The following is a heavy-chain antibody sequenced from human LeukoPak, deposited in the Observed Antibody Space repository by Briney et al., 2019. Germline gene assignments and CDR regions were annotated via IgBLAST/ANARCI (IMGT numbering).Heavy chain of an antibody. CDR3: ARSSESYDRSGYYSYYFDY. J-gene: IGHJ4*02. V-gene: IGHV4-59*01. D-gene: IGHD3-22*01. CDR1: GASMRNFY. CDR2: IDYTGST. Sequence: SETLSLTCSVSGASMRNFYWSWIRQPPGEGLEWIGYIDYTGSTSYNPSLKSRVTISIDTSRNQFSLRLSSVTAADTAVYYCARSSESYDRSGYYSYYFDYWGQGTLVTVSS.